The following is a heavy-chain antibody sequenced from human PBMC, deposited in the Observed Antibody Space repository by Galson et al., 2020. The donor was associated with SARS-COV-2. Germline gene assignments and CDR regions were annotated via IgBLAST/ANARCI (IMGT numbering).Heavy chain of an antibody. D-gene: IGHD6-13*01. CDR2: MDPSDSYT. Sequence: KIGESLKISCKGSGYSFTSYWIRWVRQMPGKGLGWVGGMDPSDSYTNFSPSFQGHVTISAHKSISTAYLQWTNLKASDTAMYYCASIAAAGTKGVENYYYGMDVWGQGTTVTVSS. J-gene: IGHJ6*02. CDR1: GYSFTSYW. CDR3: ASIAAAGTKGVENYYYGMDV. V-gene: IGHV5-10-1*01.